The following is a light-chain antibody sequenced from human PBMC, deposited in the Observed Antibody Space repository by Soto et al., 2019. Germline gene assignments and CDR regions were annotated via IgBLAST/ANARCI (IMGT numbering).Light chain of an antibody. J-gene: IGKJ1*01. CDR3: QQYNNCPHT. V-gene: IGKV3-15*01. CDR2: GAS. CDR1: QSVSSN. Sequence: EIVMTQSPATLSVSPEERATLSCRASQSVSSNLAWYQQKPGQAPRLLIYGASTRATGIPARFSGSGSGTEFTLTISSLQSEDFAVYYCQQYNNCPHTFGQGTKVEIK.